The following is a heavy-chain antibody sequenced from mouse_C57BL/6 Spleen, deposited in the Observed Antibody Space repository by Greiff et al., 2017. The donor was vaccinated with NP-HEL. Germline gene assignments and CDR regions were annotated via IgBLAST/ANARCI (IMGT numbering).Heavy chain of an antibody. CDR2: IDPSDSYN. Sequence: VQLQQSGAELVMPGASVKLSCKASGYTFTSYWMHWVKQRPGQGLEWIGEIDPSDSYNNYNQKFKGKSTLTVDKSSSTAYMQLSSITSEDSAVYYCASHYYGSSDYYAMDYWGQGTSVTVSS. V-gene: IGHV1-69*01. CDR3: ASHYYGSSDYYAMDY. CDR1: GYTFTSYW. D-gene: IGHD1-1*01. J-gene: IGHJ4*01.